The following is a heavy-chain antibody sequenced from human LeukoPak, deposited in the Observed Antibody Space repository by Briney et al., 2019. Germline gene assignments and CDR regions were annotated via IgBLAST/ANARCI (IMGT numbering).Heavy chain of an antibody. CDR1: GFTFSDYN. J-gene: IGHJ4*02. D-gene: IGHD3-10*01. Sequence: PGGSLRLSCAASGFTFSDYNMNWVRQVPGKGLESVSYMSRSGDIIYYADSVKGRFTISRDNSKNTLYLQMNSLRAEDTAVYYCARYGGYYYGSGMYYFDYWGQGTLVTVSS. V-gene: IGHV3-48*01. CDR2: MSRSGDII. CDR3: ARYGGYYYGSGMYYFDY.